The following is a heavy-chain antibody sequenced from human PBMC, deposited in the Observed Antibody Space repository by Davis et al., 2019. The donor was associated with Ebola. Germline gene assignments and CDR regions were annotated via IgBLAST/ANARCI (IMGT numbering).Heavy chain of an antibody. CDR1: GGTFSSYA. Sequence: AASVKVSCKASGGTFSSYAISWVRQAPGQGLEWMGRIIPILGIANYAQKFQGRVTITADKSTSTAYMELSSLRSDDTAVYYCARGITMVRGENWFDPWGQGTLVTVSS. V-gene: IGHV1-69*04. D-gene: IGHD3-10*01. J-gene: IGHJ5*02. CDR3: ARGITMVRGENWFDP. CDR2: IIPILGIA.